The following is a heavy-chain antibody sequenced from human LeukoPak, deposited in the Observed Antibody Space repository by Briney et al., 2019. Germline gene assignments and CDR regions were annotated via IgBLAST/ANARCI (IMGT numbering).Heavy chain of an antibody. V-gene: IGHV3-30-3*01. J-gene: IGHJ4*02. CDR1: GFTFTAYL. D-gene: IGHD3-22*01. CDR2: MSSDGNAM. Sequence: GGSLRLSCAASGFTFTAYLIHWVRQAPGKGLEWVAVMSSDGNAMFYADSVKGRFTISRDNSKNTLYLQMNSLKAEDTAVYYCVRESEYYFDHSASFDYWGQGTLVTVSS. CDR3: VRESEYYFDHSASFDY.